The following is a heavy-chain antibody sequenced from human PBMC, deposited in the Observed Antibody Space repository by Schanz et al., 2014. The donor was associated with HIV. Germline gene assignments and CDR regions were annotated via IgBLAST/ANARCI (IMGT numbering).Heavy chain of an antibody. CDR3: ARDRGSISWMGRAFDI. CDR2: INPNSGGS. V-gene: IGHV1-2*02. J-gene: IGHJ3*02. D-gene: IGHD2-2*01. Sequence: QVQLVQSGAEVKKPEASVKVSCKASGYTFTSYYMHWVRQAPGQGLEWMGWINPNSGGSTYAQKFQGRVTMARDTSISTAYMELSRLRSDDTAVYYCARDRGSISWMGRAFDIWGQGTMVTVSS. CDR1: GYTFTSYY.